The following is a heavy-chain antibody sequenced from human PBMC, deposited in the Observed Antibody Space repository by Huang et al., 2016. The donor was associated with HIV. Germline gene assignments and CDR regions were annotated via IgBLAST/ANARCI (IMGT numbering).Heavy chain of an antibody. Sequence: QVQLQESGPGLVKPSETLSLTCTVSGGSVSSGDYYWSWIRQPPGNGLEWIGYIYYSGSTNYNPSFKSRVTISVDTSKNQFSLKLTSVTAADTAVYYCARCPTYYDFWSGYYIWFDPWGQGTLVTVSS. CDR3: ARCPTYYDFWSGYYIWFDP. CDR1: GGSVSSGDYY. V-gene: IGHV4-61*08. D-gene: IGHD3-3*01. CDR2: IYYSGST. J-gene: IGHJ5*02.